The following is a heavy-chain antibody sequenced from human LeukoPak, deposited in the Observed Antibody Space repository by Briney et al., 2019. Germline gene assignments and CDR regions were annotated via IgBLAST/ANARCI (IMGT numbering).Heavy chain of an antibody. Sequence: QSGGSLRLSCAASGFTFSSFSMNWVRQAPGKGLEWVSTVSTDGSSTYYADSVKGRFTISRDNSKNTLYLQMNSLRAEDTAVYYCVKKGYAGSGTYSYYFDYWGQGTLVTVSS. V-gene: IGHV3-23*01. CDR3: VKKGYAGSGTYSYYFDY. D-gene: IGHD3-10*01. CDR2: VSTDGSST. CDR1: GFTFSSFS. J-gene: IGHJ4*02.